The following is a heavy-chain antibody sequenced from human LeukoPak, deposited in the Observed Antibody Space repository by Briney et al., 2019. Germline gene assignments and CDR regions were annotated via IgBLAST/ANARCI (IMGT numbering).Heavy chain of an antibody. CDR3: ARDPRIAARPLFDY. CDR1: GFTFSTYS. Sequence: GGSLRLSCAASGFTFSTYSMSWVRQAPGKGLEWVANMNHDGSEKYYLDSVKGRFTISRDNAKNSPFLQMNSLRAEDTAVYYCARDPRIAARPLFDYWGQGTLVTVSA. D-gene: IGHD6-6*01. V-gene: IGHV3-7*01. CDR2: MNHDGSEK. J-gene: IGHJ4*02.